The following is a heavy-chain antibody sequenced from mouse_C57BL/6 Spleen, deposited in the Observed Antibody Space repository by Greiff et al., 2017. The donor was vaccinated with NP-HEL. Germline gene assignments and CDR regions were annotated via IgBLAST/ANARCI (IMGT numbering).Heavy chain of an antibody. CDR1: GYTFTSYW. D-gene: IGHD2-5*01. J-gene: IGHJ2*01. CDR2: IYPGSGST. Sequence: VQLQQSGAELVKPGASVKMSCKASGYTFTSYWITWVKQRPGQGLEWIGDIYPGSGSTNYNEKFKSKATLTVDTSSSTAYMQLSSLTSEDSAVYYCARMDYSNYEGYFDYWGQGTTLTVSS. V-gene: IGHV1-55*01. CDR3: ARMDYSNYEGYFDY.